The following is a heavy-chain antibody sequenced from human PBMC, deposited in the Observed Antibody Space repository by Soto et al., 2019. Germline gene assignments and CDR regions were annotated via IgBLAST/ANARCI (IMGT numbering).Heavy chain of an antibody. Sequence: GGSLRLSCAASGFTFSNASMSWVRQAPGKGLEWVGRIKSKTDGGTTDYAAPVKGRFTIPRDDSKNTLYLQMNSLKTEDTAVYYCEMATISYYYGTDVWGQETTVTVSS. CDR1: GFTFSNAS. CDR2: IKSKTDGGTT. D-gene: IGHD5-12*01. CDR3: EMATISYYYGTDV. J-gene: IGHJ6*02. V-gene: IGHV3-15*07.